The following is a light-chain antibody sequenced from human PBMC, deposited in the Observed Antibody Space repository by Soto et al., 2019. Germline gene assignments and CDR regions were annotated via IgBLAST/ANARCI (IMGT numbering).Light chain of an antibody. CDR1: QSLLHRDGRTF. CDR2: EVS. CDR3: MESVQVPRLS. J-gene: IGKJ4*01. Sequence: DVVLTQTPLSLSVTPGQSASISCRSSQSLLHRDGRTFLSWYLQRPGQPPQILIYEVSKRFSGVAERFSGSGSGTDVTLKIGRVEAEDVGVYYCMESVQVPRLSFGGGTKVEIK. V-gene: IGKV2D-29*01.